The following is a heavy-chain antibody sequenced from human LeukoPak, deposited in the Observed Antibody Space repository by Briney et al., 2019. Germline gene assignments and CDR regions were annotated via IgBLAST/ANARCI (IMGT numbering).Heavy chain of an antibody. CDR1: GYLFAAYF. CDR3: ARNTINRFDP. CDR2: INPNGGDT. V-gene: IGHV1-2*06. Sequence: ASVKVSCKASGYLFAAYFIHWVRQAPGQGLEWMGRINPNGGDTNYAQKFQGRVSMTRDTSISTAYMELSRLRSDDTAVYYCARNTINRFDPWGQGVLVTVSS. D-gene: IGHD5-24*01. J-gene: IGHJ5*02.